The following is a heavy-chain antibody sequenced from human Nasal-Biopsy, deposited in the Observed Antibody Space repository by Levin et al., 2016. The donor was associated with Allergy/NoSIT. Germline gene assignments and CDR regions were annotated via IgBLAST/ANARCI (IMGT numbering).Heavy chain of an antibody. Sequence: GGSLRLSCAGSGFTFSSHSMNWVRQAPGKGLEWVASISGGSRSIYYADAVRGRFTMTRDSSENTVYLQMNSLRVEDSATYYCARASFYDSWSGYYNDFWGQGTQVTVSS. CDR2: ISGGSRSI. D-gene: IGHD5/OR15-5a*01. V-gene: IGHV3-21*04. CDR1: GFTFSSHS. CDR3: ARASFYDSWSGYYNDF. J-gene: IGHJ4*02.